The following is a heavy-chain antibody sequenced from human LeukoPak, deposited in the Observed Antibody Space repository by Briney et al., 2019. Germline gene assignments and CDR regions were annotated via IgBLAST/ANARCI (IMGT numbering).Heavy chain of an antibody. V-gene: IGHV1-18*01. CDR3: ARDRSITMVRGVIIRPDAFDI. CDR1: DYIFASYG. D-gene: IGHD3-10*01. Sequence: APVRVSCTASDYIFASYGISWVRRAPGHGREWRGWISAYIGDTNYAQKLQGRVTMTTDKSTSTAYMELRSLRSDDTAVYYCARDRSITMVRGVIIRPDAFDIWGQGTMVTVSS. CDR2: ISAYIGDT. J-gene: IGHJ3*02.